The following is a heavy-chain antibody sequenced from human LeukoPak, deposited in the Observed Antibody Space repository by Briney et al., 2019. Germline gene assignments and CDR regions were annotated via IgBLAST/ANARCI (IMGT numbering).Heavy chain of an antibody. Sequence: GGSLRLSCAASGFTFSSYWMHWVRQAPGKGLVWVSRINREGSSTSYADSVKGRFTISRDNAKNTLYLQMNSLRDEDTAVYYCARGYNNYDNNWFDPWGQGTLVTVSS. CDR1: GFTFSSYW. CDR2: INREGSST. CDR3: ARGYNNYDNNWFDP. D-gene: IGHD4-11*01. J-gene: IGHJ5*02. V-gene: IGHV3-74*01.